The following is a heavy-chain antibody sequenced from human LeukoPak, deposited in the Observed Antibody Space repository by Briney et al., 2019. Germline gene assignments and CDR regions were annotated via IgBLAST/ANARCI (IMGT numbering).Heavy chain of an antibody. CDR2: IKQDGSEK. V-gene: IGHV3-7*01. D-gene: IGHD4-17*01. CDR3: ASQPPYGPAPY. CDR1: GFTFSSYW. J-gene: IGHJ4*02. Sequence: GGSLRLSCAASGFTFSSYWMSWVRQAPGKGLEWVANIKQDGSEKYYVDSVKGRFTISRDNAKNSLYLQMNSLRAEDTAVYYCASQPPYGPAPYWGQGTLVTVSS.